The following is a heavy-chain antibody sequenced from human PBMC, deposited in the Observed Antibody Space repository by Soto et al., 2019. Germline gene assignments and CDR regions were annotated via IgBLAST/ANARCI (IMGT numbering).Heavy chain of an antibody. J-gene: IGHJ4*02. V-gene: IGHV4-4*02. CDR3: ARAGAGTRSEKHPSYI. CDR2: IYHSGST. CDR1: GGSISSSNW. Sequence: PSETLSLTCAVCGGSISSSNWWSWVRQPPGKGLEWIGEIYHSGSTNYNPSLKSRVTISVDKSKNRFSLKLSSVTAADTAAYYCARAGAGTRSEKHPSYIWGQGTLVTVSS. D-gene: IGHD1-7*01.